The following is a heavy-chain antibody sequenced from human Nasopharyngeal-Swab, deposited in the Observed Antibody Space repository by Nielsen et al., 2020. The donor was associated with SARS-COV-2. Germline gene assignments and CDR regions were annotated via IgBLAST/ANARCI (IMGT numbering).Heavy chain of an antibody. CDR2: IKQDGSEK. D-gene: IGHD1-26*01. J-gene: IGHJ4*02. Sequence: GESLKISCAASGFTFSFYWMTWVRQAPGKGLEWVANIKQDGSEKYYVDSVKGRFTISRDNAKNSLYLQMNSLRAEDTAIYFCARAVAGATDYWGQGTLVTVSS. CDR1: GFTFSFYW. V-gene: IGHV3-7*03. CDR3: ARAVAGATDY.